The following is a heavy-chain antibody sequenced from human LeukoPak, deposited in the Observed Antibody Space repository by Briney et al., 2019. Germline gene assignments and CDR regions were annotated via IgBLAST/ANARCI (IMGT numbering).Heavy chain of an antibody. CDR1: GFILSDFT. V-gene: IGHV3-69-1*01. CDR2: ISNTGVT. CDR3: ARYYFGSGNYRTFDR. D-gene: IGHD3-10*01. J-gene: IGHJ4*02. Sequence: GGSLRLSCAASGFILSDFTMDWVRQAPGKGLGWVSTISNTGVTHYADSVKGRFTISRDSAKNSQYLQIYSLREEDTAVYYCARYYFGSGNYRTFDRWGQGTLVIVSS.